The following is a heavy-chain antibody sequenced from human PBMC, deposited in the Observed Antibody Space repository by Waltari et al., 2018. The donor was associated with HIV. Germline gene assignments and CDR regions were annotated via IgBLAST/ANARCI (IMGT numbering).Heavy chain of an antibody. D-gene: IGHD3-16*01. Sequence: QVYLMESGGGVVQPGGSLKLSCAASGFTFRSYGMHWVRPAPGKGLEWVAVIWSDGYNKFYADSVRGRFTFSRDNSKYTLSLQMNSLRAEDTALYYCVKERGPFNGFDIWGQGTMVTVSS. CDR3: VKERGPFNGFDI. V-gene: IGHV3-33*06. J-gene: IGHJ3*02. CDR1: GFTFRSYG. CDR2: IWSDGYNK.